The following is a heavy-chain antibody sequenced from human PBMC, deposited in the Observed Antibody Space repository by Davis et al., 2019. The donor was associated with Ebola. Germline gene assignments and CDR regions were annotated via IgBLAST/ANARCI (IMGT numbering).Heavy chain of an antibody. CDR2: ISWNSGTI. J-gene: IGHJ4*02. CDR3: VKDYSGWYEFFFDH. Sequence: PGGFLRLSCAASGFTFDDYAMHWVRQAPGKGLEWVSGISWNSGTIAYADSVKGRFTISRDNAKNSLYLQMNSLSTEDTALYYCVKDYSGWYEFFFDHWGQGTLVTVSS. CDR1: GFTFDDYA. V-gene: IGHV3-9*01. D-gene: IGHD6-19*01.